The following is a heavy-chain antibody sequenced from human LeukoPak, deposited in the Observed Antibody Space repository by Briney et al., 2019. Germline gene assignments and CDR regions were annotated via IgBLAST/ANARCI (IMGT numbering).Heavy chain of an antibody. CDR3: ARMILAITIFGVGQNWFDP. V-gene: IGHV3-53*01. CDR1: GFTVSSNY. CDR2: IYSGGST. Sequence: GGSLRLSCAASGFTVSSNYMSWVRQAPGKGLEWVSVIYSGGSTYYADSVMGRFTISRDNSKNTLYLQMNSLRAEDTAVYYCARMILAITIFGVGQNWFDPWGQGTLVTVSS. D-gene: IGHD3-3*01. J-gene: IGHJ5*02.